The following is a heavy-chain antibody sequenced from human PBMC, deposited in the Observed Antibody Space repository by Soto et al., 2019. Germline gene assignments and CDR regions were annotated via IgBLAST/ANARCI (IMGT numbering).Heavy chain of an antibody. V-gene: IGHV1-69*13. Sequence: SVKVSCKASGGTFSSDAVSWVRQAPGQGLEWMGGLIPILGTTHYAQKFQGRVTITADESTNTAYMELSSLRSDDTAVYYCARASGYVSGWYHDYWGQGTRVTVPQ. D-gene: IGHD6-19*01. CDR1: GGTFSSDA. CDR2: LIPILGTT. CDR3: ARASGYVSGWYHDY. J-gene: IGHJ4*02.